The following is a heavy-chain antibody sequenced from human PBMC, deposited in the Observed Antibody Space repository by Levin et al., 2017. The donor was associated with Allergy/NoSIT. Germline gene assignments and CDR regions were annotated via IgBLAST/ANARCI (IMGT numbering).Heavy chain of an antibody. Sequence: PGGSLRLSCAASGFTFSSYSMNWVRQAPGKGLEWVSSISSSSSYIYYADSVRGRFTISRDNAKNSLYLQMNSLRAEDTAVYYCARDRTGTTGWSYYYYGMDGWGQGTTVTVSS. CDR2: ISSSSSYI. V-gene: IGHV3-21*01. CDR3: ARDRTGTTGWSYYYYGMDG. CDR1: GFTFSSYS. J-gene: IGHJ6*02. D-gene: IGHD1-7*01.